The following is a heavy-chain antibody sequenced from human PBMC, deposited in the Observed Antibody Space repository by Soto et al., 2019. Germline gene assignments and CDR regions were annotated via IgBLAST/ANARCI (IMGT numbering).Heavy chain of an antibody. V-gene: IGHV4-34*01. D-gene: IGHD3-22*01. Sequence: KPSETLSLTCAVYGGSFSGYYWSWIRQPPGKGLEWIGEINHSGSTNYNPSLKSRVTISVDTSKNQFSLKLSSVTAADTAVYYCARARNYHDSSGYYRADFDYWGQGTLVTVSS. J-gene: IGHJ4*02. CDR2: INHSGST. CDR3: ARARNYHDSSGYYRADFDY. CDR1: GGSFSGYY.